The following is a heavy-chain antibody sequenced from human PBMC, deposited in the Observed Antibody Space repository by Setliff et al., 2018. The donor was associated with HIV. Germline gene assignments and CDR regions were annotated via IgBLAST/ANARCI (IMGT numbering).Heavy chain of an antibody. J-gene: IGHJ4*02. CDR2: IYYTGST. V-gene: IGHV4-59*02. Sequence: SETLSLTCTVSGGSVTNYYWSWIRQPPGKGLEWIAYIYYTGSTNYNPSLKSRVTMSLDTAKNQFSLRLSSVTAADTAVYYCARENSGYRAFDYWGQATLVTVSS. D-gene: IGHD3-22*01. CDR1: GGSVTNYY. CDR3: ARENSGYRAFDY.